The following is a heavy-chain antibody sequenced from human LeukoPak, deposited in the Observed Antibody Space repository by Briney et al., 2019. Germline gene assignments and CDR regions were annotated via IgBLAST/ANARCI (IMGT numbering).Heavy chain of an antibody. CDR3: AKHPAGYRYGYYYGMDV. Sequence: GGSLRLSCAASGFSLSTYWMSWVRQAPGKGLEWVANINQDGSEKYYVDSVKGRFTVSRDNAKNSLYLLMNSLRAEDTAVYYCAKHPAGYRYGYYYGMDVWGQGATVIVSS. CDR1: GFSLSTYW. J-gene: IGHJ6*02. D-gene: IGHD5-18*01. V-gene: IGHV3-7*03. CDR2: INQDGSEK.